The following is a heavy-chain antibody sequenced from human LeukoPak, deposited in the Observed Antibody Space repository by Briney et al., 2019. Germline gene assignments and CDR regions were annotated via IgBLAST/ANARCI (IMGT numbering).Heavy chain of an antibody. V-gene: IGHV3-23*01. CDR2: ISCSGGST. Sequence: GGSLRLSCAASGFTFSSYAMSWVRQAPGKGLEWASAISCSGGSTYYADSVKGRFTISRDNSKNTLYLQMNSLRAEHTAVYYCETPRTTGTNSSYYMDVWGKGTTVTVSS. D-gene: IGHD1-1*01. CDR1: GFTFSSYA. J-gene: IGHJ6*03. CDR3: ETPRTTGTNSSYYMDV.